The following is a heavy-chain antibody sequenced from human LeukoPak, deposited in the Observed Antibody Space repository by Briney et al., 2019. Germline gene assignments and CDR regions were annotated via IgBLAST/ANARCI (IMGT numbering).Heavy chain of an antibody. CDR1: GYTFTSYG. V-gene: IGHV1-69*04. CDR3: ASFSSSWYSFDY. CDR2: IIPILGIA. D-gene: IGHD6-13*01. Sequence: SVKVSCKASGYTFTSYGISWVRHAPGQGLEWMGRIIPILGIANYAQKFQGRVTITADKSTSTAYMELSSLRSEDTAVYYCASFSSSWYSFDYWGQGTLVTVSS. J-gene: IGHJ4*02.